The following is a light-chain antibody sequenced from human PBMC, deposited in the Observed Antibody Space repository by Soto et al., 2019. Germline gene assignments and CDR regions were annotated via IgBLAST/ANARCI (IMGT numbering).Light chain of an antibody. CDR2: AAS. V-gene: IGKV1-27*01. Sequence: DIQMTQSPSSLSASVGDRVTITCRASQGIGNYLAWYQQRPGKVPKLLIYAASTLQSGVPSRFSGSGSGPDFTLTISSLQPEVVATYYCQKDDHVSRSCGGWTKLDIK. CDR1: QGIGNY. J-gene: IGKJ4*01. CDR3: QKDDHVSRS.